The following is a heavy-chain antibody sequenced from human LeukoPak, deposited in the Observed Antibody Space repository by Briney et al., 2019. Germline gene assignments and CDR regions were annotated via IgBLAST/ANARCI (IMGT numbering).Heavy chain of an antibody. Sequence: PGGSLRLSCAASGFTFSSYWMHWVRQAPGKGLVWVSRINSDGSSTSYADSVKGRFTISRDNAKNTLYLQMNSLRAEDTAVYYCARDDLGGSSWFSYYYYGMDVWGQGTTVTVSS. J-gene: IGHJ6*02. CDR1: GFTFSSYW. CDR2: INSDGSST. CDR3: ARDDLGGSSWFSYYYYGMDV. V-gene: IGHV3-74*01. D-gene: IGHD6-13*01.